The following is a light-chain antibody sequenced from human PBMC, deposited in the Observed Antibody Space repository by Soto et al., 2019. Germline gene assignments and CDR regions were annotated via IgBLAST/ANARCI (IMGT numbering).Light chain of an antibody. J-gene: IGKJ1*01. CDR1: QSISSW. CDR2: DAS. V-gene: IGKV1-5*01. Sequence: DIQMTQSPSTLSASVGDRVTIACRASQSISSWLAWYQQKPGKAPVLLIYDASTLKSGVPSRFSGSGSGTEFTLTISSLQPDDFATYYCQQYNSYSETFGQGTKVDNK. CDR3: QQYNSYSET.